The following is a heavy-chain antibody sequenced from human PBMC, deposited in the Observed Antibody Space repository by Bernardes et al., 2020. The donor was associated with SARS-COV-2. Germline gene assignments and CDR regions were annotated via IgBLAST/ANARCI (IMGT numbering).Heavy chain of an antibody. CDR3: ARGASFGFLSGYSFGRGGPFDP. CDR2: INHSGSS. CDR1: GGSFSSHY. D-gene: IGHD3-3*01. J-gene: IGHJ5*02. V-gene: IGHV4-34*01. Sequence: SETLSLTCAVYGGSFSSHYWAWIRQPPGRGLEWVGEINHSGSSTYNPSLKSRVTLSVDTSKMQFSLKLTSVNAADMAVYYCARGASFGFLSGYSFGRGGPFDPWGQGVLVTVAS.